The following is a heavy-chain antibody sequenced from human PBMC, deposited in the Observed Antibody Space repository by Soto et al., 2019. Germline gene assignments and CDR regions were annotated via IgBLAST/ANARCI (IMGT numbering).Heavy chain of an antibody. J-gene: IGHJ4*02. Sequence: SETLSLTCTVSGGSISSYYLSWIRQPPGKGLEWIGYIYYSGSTNYNPSLKSRVTISVDTSKNQFSLKLSSVTAADTAVYYCARDGGYDILTGYLDCWGQGTLVTVSS. CDR3: ARDGGYDILTGYLDC. CDR2: IYYSGST. CDR1: GGSISSYY. V-gene: IGHV4-59*01. D-gene: IGHD3-9*01.